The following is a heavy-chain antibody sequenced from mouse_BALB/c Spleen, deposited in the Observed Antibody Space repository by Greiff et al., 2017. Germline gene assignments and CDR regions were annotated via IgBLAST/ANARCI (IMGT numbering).Heavy chain of an antibody. J-gene: IGHJ3*01. Sequence: EVQLVESGGGLVKPGGSLKLSCAASGFTFSDYYMYWVRQTPEKRLEWVATISDGGSYTYYPDSVKGRFTISRDNAKNNLYLQMSSLKSEDTAMYYCASHDWDGFAYWGQGTLVTVSA. D-gene: IGHD4-1*01. V-gene: IGHV5-4*02. CDR3: ASHDWDGFAY. CDR2: ISDGGSYT. CDR1: GFTFSDYY.